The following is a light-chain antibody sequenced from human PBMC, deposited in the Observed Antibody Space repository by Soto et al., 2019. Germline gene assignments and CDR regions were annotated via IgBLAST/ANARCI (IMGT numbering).Light chain of an antibody. V-gene: IGKV3-15*01. CDR3: QQYDNWPPWT. Sequence: EIVMTQSPATLSVSPGERATLSCRASQSVSNHLAWYQQKRGQAPRLLIYGVSTRATGIPARFSGSGSGTEFTLTISSLQSEDFAVYYCQQYDNWPPWTFGQGTKVEIK. CDR2: GVS. CDR1: QSVSNH. J-gene: IGKJ1*01.